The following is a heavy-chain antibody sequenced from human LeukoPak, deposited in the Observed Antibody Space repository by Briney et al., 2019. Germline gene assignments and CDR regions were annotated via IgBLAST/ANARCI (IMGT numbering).Heavy chain of an antibody. D-gene: IGHD3-3*01. J-gene: IGHJ4*02. CDR1: GGTFSSYD. CDR3: ARPGVVGVEDYYFDY. CDR2: IIPIFGTA. Sequence: GASVKVSCKASGGTFSSYDIIWVRQAPGQGLEWMGGIIPIFGTANYAQKFQGRVTITSDDSTSTAYMELSGLRSDDTAVYYCARPGVVGVEDYYFDYWGQGTLVTVSS. V-gene: IGHV1-69*13.